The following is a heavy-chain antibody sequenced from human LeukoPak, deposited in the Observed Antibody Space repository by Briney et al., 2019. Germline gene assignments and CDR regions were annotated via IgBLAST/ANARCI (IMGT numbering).Heavy chain of an antibody. J-gene: IGHJ4*02. CDR1: GFTFSSYA. Sequence: GRSLRLSCAPSGFTFSSYAMHWVRQDPGKGLEWVAVLSYDGSNEYYAASVKGRFTISRDNSKNTLDLQMNSLRAEDTAVYYCAKMEDRLTLTRGVIIGGDWGQGTLVTVSS. V-gene: IGHV3-30*18. CDR3: AKMEDRLTLTRGVIIGGD. D-gene: IGHD3-10*01. CDR2: LSYDGSNE.